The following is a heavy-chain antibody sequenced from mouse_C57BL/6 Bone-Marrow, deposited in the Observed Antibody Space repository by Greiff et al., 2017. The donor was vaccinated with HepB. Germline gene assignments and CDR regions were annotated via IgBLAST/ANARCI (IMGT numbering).Heavy chain of an antibody. Sequence: EVQLQQSGAELVRPGASVKLSCTASGFNIKDDYMHWVKQRPEQGLEWIGWIDPENGDTEYASKFQGKATRTADTSSNTAYLQLSSLTSEDTAVYYCTGGWLLAWGQGTLVTVSA. CDR2: IDPENGDT. J-gene: IGHJ3*02. D-gene: IGHD2-3*01. V-gene: IGHV14-4*01. CDR3: TGGWLLA. CDR1: GFNIKDDY.